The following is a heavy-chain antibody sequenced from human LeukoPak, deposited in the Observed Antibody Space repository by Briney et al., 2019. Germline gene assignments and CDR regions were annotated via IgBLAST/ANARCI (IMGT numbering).Heavy chain of an antibody. CDR1: GIRLSDDY. CDR2: NSNTGI. J-gene: IGHJ3*02. Sequence: GGSLRLSCAASGIRLSDDYMSWIRQAPGKGLEWISYNSNTGIYYADSAKGRFTISRDNAKNSLYLQMNSLRAEDTAVYYCARVLAAGLDAFDIWGQGTMVTVSS. D-gene: IGHD6-13*01. CDR3: ARVLAAGLDAFDI. V-gene: IGHV3-69-1*01.